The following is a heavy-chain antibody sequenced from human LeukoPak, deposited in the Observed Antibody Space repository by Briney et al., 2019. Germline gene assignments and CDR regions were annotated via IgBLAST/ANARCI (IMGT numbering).Heavy chain of an antibody. CDR2: ISYDGSNK. Sequence: TGRSLRLSCAASGFTFSSYAMHWVRQAPGKGLEWVAVISYDGSNKYYADSVKGRFTISRDNAKNSLYLQMNSLRAEDTAVYYCARVRLQRGYYFDYWGQGTLVTVSS. D-gene: IGHD4-11*01. V-gene: IGHV3-30-3*01. J-gene: IGHJ4*02. CDR1: GFTFSSYA. CDR3: ARVRLQRGYYFDY.